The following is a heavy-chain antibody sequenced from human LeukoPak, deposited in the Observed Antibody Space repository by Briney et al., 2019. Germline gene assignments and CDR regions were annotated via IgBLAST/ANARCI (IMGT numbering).Heavy chain of an antibody. Sequence: GGSLRLSCTASGFTFGDYAMCWVRQAPGKGLEWVSAISGSGGSTYYADSVKGRFTISRDNAKNTVYLQMNSLRAEDTAVYYCATVVTDTPVDYWGQGTLVTVSS. V-gene: IGHV3-23*01. J-gene: IGHJ4*02. CDR3: ATVVTDTPVDY. D-gene: IGHD2-15*01. CDR1: GFTFGDYA. CDR2: ISGSGGST.